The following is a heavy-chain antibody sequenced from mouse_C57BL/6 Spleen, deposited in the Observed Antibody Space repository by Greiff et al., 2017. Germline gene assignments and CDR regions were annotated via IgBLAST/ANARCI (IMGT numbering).Heavy chain of an antibody. J-gene: IGHJ2*01. V-gene: IGHV14-1*01. Sequence: VQLQQSGAELVRPGASVKLSCTASGFNIKDYYMHWVKQRPEQGLEWIGRIDPEDGDTEYAPKFQGKATMTADTSSNTAYLQLSSLTSEDTAVYYCTYYEYDEYYFDYWGQGTTLTVSS. CDR3: TYYEYDEYYFDY. CDR2: IDPEDGDT. D-gene: IGHD2-4*01. CDR1: GFNIKDYY.